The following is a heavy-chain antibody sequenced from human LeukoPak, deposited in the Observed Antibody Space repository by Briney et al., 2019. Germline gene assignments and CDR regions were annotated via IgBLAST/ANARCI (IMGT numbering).Heavy chain of an antibody. V-gene: IGHV5-51*01. CDR2: IYPGDSDT. Sequence: GESLKISCKGSGYSFTSYWIGWVRQMPGKGLEWMGIIYPGDSDTRYSPSFQGEVTISADKSISTAYLQWSSLKASDTAMYYCARDLAYTSSSGYSYYMDVWGKETTVTVSS. D-gene: IGHD6-6*01. J-gene: IGHJ6*03. CDR1: GYSFTSYW. CDR3: ARDLAYTSSSGYSYYMDV.